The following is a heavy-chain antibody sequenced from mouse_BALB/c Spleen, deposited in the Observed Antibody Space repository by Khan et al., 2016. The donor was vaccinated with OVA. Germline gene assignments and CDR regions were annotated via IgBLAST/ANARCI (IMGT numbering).Heavy chain of an antibody. CDR3: AIRDYFDY. CDR1: GYTFTDYS. CDR2: ISTDSVNT. V-gene: IGHV1S137*01. Sequence: QVQLKESGPKLVRPGVSVKISCKGSGYTFTDYSMHWVKQSHAKSLEWIGVISTDSVNTNYNQKFKGKATLTVDKSSSTAYMELARMTSEDSAIYYCAIRDYFDYWGQGTTLTVSS. J-gene: IGHJ2*01.